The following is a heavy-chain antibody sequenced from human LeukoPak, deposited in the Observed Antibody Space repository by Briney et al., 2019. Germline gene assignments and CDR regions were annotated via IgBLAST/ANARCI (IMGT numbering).Heavy chain of an antibody. D-gene: IGHD1-26*01. CDR3: ARGGRGSYYRSWFDP. Sequence: ASVKVSCKASGCTFTSYDINWVRQATGQGLEWMGWMNPNSGNTGYAQKFQGRVTITRNTSISTAYMELSSLRSEDTAVYYCARGGRGSYYRSWFDPWGQGTLVTVSS. CDR1: GCTFTSYD. CDR2: MNPNSGNT. V-gene: IGHV1-8*03. J-gene: IGHJ5*02.